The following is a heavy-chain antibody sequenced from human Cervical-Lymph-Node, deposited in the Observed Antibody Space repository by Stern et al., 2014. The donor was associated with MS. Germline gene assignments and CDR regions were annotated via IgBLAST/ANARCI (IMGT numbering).Heavy chain of an antibody. J-gene: IGHJ5*02. Sequence: VQLVESGPGLVKPSQTLSLTCTVSGGSISSSGYYWSWIRQPADKGLEWIGRIHDSGSTYYNPSLKSRVTLPMDTAKNQFSLKLPSVTAADTAVYYCATTRWDLFTWNWFDPWGQGTLVTVSS. CDR2: IHDSGST. CDR1: GGSISSSGYY. D-gene: IGHD1-26*01. CDR3: ATTRWDLFTWNWFDP. V-gene: IGHV4-61*02.